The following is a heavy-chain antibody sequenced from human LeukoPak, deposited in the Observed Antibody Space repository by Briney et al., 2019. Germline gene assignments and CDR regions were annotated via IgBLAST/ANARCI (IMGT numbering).Heavy chain of an antibody. CDR1: GGSISSYY. CDR3: ARNIVGPRQVDY. J-gene: IGHJ4*02. CDR2: IYHSGTT. D-gene: IGHD1-26*01. Sequence: SETLSLTCTVSGGSISSYYWSWIRQPPGKGLEWIGYIYHSGTTIYNPSLKSRVTISVDTSKSQFSLKLSSVTAADTTIYYCARNIVGPRQVDYWGQGTLVTVSS. V-gene: IGHV4-59*01.